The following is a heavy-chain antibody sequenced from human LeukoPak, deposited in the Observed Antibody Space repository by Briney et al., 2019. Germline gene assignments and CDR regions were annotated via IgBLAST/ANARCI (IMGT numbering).Heavy chain of an antibody. V-gene: IGHV4-39*01. CDR1: GGSISSSSYY. J-gene: IGHJ4*02. D-gene: IGHD3-22*01. Sequence: SETLSLTCTVSGGSISSSSYYWRWIRQPPGKGLEWIGSIYYSGSTYYNPSLKSRVTISVDTSKNQFSLKLSSVTAADTAVYYCARQTRRYDSSGYRYFDYWGQGILVTVSS. CDR3: ARQTRRYDSSGYRYFDY. CDR2: IYYSGST.